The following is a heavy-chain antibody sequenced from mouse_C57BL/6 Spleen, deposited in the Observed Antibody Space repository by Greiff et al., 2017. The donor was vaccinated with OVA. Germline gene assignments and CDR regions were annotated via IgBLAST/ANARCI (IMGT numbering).Heavy chain of an antibody. Sequence: QVQLKQPGAELVKPGASVKMSCKASGYPFTSYWITWVKQRPGQGLEWIGDIYPGSGSTTYNEKFKSKATLTVETSSSTADRRRSSLASEDTAVYYCARDGTTVVGDYWGQGTTLTVSS. D-gene: IGHD1-1*01. CDR2: IYPGSGST. CDR1: GYPFTSYW. J-gene: IGHJ2*01. CDR3: ARDGTTVVGDY. V-gene: IGHV1-55*01.